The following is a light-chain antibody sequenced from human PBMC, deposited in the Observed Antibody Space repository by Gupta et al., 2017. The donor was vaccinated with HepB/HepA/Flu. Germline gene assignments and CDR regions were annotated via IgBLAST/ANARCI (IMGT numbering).Light chain of an antibody. CDR2: AAS. V-gene: IGKV3-20*01. Sequence: EIVLTQSPGTLSTSLGERATLSCRASESVSSSYLAWYQQQLGHAPRLLIYAASSKAAGPSARCSGSGARTEFTLSSSRREPEDFGVYYCQHQSCSPFTFGRGTKVDI. CDR3: QHQSCSPFT. J-gene: IGKJ4*01. CDR1: ESVSSSY.